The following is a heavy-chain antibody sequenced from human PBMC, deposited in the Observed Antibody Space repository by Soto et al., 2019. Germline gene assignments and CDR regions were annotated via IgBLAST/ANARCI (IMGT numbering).Heavy chain of an antibody. CDR3: AHFGYYDSGSWDY. V-gene: IGHV2-5*02. D-gene: IGHD3-10*01. CDR2: IYWDDDK. Sequence: QITLKESGPTLVKPTQTLTLTCSFSGFSLTTNAVGVGWIRQPPGKALEWLALIYWDDDKRYSPSLKSRLPITKDTSTNQVVLTMTNMAPVDTATYHCAHFGYYDSGSWDYWGQGTLITVSS. J-gene: IGHJ4*02. CDR1: GFSLTTNAVG.